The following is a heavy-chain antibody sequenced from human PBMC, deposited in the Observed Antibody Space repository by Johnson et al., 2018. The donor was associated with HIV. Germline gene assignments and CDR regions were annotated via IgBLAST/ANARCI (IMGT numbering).Heavy chain of an antibody. Sequence: QVQLVESGGGLIQPGGSLRLSCAASGFTFSDSYMSWIRQAPGKGLEWVSYISSSGSTIYYADSVKGRFTISRDNARNSMYLQMNSLRVEDTALYYCARVRTGDSSGYHDAFDIWGQGTMVIVSS. CDR2: ISSSGSTI. V-gene: IGHV3-11*01. CDR3: ARVRTGDSSGYHDAFDI. CDR1: GFTFSDSY. D-gene: IGHD3-22*01. J-gene: IGHJ3*02.